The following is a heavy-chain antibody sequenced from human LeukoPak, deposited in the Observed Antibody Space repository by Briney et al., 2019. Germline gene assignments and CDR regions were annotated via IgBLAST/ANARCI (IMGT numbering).Heavy chain of an antibody. CDR3: AKVSGEQTHFDF. CDR1: GFTFSSNA. J-gene: IGHJ4*02. V-gene: IGHV3-23*01. CDR2: ISGSGGST. Sequence: QPAGSLRLSCAASGFTFSSNAMSWVRQAPGKGLEWVSAISGSGGSTYYADYVKGRFTISRDNSKNTLYLQMNSLRAGDTAVYYCAKVSGEQTHFDFWGQGTLVTVSS. D-gene: IGHD1/OR15-1a*01.